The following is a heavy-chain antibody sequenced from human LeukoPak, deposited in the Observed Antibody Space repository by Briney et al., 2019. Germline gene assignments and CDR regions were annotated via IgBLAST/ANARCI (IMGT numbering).Heavy chain of an antibody. CDR3: ARVGRDRGFDI. CDR1: GFQLEDDA. CDR2: FRTKFYGGTE. Sequence: QPGGDLILSCTSSGFQLEDDALTWLRQAPGKGLEWLDFFRTKFYGGTEDYAASVKDRLTISRDDYKNIAYLQMDCLKSEDTALYYCARVGRDRGFDIWGQGTAVTVSS. J-gene: IGHJ3*02. V-gene: IGHV3-49*03. D-gene: IGHD3-10*01.